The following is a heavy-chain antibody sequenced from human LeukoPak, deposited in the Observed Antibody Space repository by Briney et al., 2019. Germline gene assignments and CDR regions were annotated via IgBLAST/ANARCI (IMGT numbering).Heavy chain of an antibody. Sequence: GGSLRLSCAASGFTFSSYAMHWVRQAPGKGLEWVAVISYDGSNKYYADSVKGRFTISRDNSKNTLYPQMNSLRAEDTAVYYCARWIDGLIDYWGQGTLVTVSS. CDR2: ISYDGSNK. J-gene: IGHJ4*02. CDR1: GFTFSSYA. D-gene: IGHD2-2*03. V-gene: IGHV3-30*04. CDR3: ARWIDGLIDY.